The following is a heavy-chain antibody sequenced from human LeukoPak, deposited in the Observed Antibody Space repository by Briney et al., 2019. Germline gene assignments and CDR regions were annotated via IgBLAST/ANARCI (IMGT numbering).Heavy chain of an antibody. V-gene: IGHV1-8*01. J-gene: IGHJ6*03. D-gene: IGHD4-17*01. CDR3: ARRIYLPTVTSEFRYYYMDV. CDR1: GYTFTSYD. CDR2: MNPNSGNT. Sequence: ASVKVSCKASGYTFTSYDINWLRQATGQGLEWMGWMNPNSGNTGYAQKFQGRVTMTRNTSISTAYMELSSLRSEDTAVYYCARRIYLPTVTSEFRYYYMDVWGKGTTVTVSS.